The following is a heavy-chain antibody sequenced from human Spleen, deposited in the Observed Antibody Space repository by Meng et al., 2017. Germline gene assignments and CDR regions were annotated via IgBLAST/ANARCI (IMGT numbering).Heavy chain of an antibody. V-gene: IGHV3-30*01. D-gene: IGHD2-2*03. Sequence: GESLKISCAASGFSFSSYVMHWVRQATGKGLEWIAVISYDGSYTYYARYVKGRFTISRDISNTLYLHMNSLRSEDTAIYYCARGDSVEGDRLDNWGQGTLVTVSS. J-gene: IGHJ4*02. CDR1: GFSFSSYV. CDR2: ISYDGSYT. CDR3: ARGDSVEGDRLDN.